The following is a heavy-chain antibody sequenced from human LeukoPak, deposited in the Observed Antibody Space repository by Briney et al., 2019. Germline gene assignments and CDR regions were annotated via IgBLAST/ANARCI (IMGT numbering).Heavy chain of an antibody. CDR1: GYSFTSYW. J-gene: IGHJ5*02. D-gene: IGHD3-10*01. Sequence: KIGESLKISCKGSGYSFTSYWIGWVRQMPGKGLEWMGIIYSGDSDTRYSPSFQGQVTISADKSISTAYLQWSSLKASDTAMYYCARLARDYYGSGSYYPGAPNWFDPWGQGTLVTVSS. CDR2: IYSGDSDT. CDR3: ARLARDYYGSGSYYPGAPNWFDP. V-gene: IGHV5-51*01.